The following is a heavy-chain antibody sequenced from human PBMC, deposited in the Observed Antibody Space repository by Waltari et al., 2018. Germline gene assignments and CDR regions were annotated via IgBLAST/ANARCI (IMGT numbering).Heavy chain of an antibody. CDR3: ARKGSYYDS. CDR1: GFTLSNYG. CDR2: ISISSSTI. V-gene: IGHV3-48*04. J-gene: IGHJ5*01. D-gene: IGHD3-10*01. Sequence: EVQLVESGGGLVQPGGSLRLSCAASGFTLSNYGMNWVRQAPGKGLEWVSYISISSSTIYYADSVKGRFTISRDNAKNSLYLQMNSLRAGDTAVYYCARKGSYYDSWGQGTLGIVSS.